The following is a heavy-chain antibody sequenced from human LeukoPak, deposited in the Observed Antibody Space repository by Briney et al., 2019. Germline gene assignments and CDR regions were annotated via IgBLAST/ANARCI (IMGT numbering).Heavy chain of an antibody. CDR3: AREDYGDYYYYYMDV. D-gene: IGHD4-17*01. Sequence: ASVKVSCKASGYTFTSYAMHWVRQAPGQRLEWMGWINAGNGNTNYAQKLQGRVTMTTDTSTSTAYMELRSLRSDDTAVYYCAREDYGDYYYYYMDVWGKGTTVTVSS. CDR1: GYTFTSYA. J-gene: IGHJ6*03. V-gene: IGHV1-3*01. CDR2: INAGNGNT.